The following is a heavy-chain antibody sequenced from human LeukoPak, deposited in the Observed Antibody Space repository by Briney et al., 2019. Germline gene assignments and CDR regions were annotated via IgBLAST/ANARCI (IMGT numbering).Heavy chain of an antibody. CDR3: AKVLGSSPGSDY. J-gene: IGHJ4*02. V-gene: IGHV3-30*18. CDR1: GFTFSSYG. D-gene: IGHD6-6*01. CDR2: ISYDGSNK. Sequence: AGTLRLYCAASGFTFSSYGMHWVRQAPGKGLEWVAVISYDGSNKYYADSVKGRFTISRDNSKNTLYLQMNSLRAEDTAVYYCAKVLGSSPGSDYWGQGTLVTVSS.